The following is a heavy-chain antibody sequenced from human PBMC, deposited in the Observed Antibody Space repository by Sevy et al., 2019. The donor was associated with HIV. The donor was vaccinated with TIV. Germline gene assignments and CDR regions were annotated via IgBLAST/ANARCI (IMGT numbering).Heavy chain of an antibody. CDR3: ARSGGYSDYGMDV. J-gene: IGHJ6*02. Sequence: GGSLRLSCGASGFTFSSYDMHWVRQAAGKGLEWVSGIGSGGDAYYPGSVKGRFTISRENAKNSLYVQMNSLRAGDTAVYYCARSGGYSDYGMDVWGQGTTVTVSS. V-gene: IGHV3-13*01. D-gene: IGHD5-12*01. CDR2: IGSGGDA. CDR1: GFTFSSYD.